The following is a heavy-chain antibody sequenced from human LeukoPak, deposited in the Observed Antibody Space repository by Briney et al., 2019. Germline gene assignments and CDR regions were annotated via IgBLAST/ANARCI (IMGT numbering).Heavy chain of an antibody. CDR1: GYTFSNYY. J-gene: IGHJ4*02. Sequence: GASVKVSCKASGYTFSNYYLHWVRQAPGQGLEWMGWINPNSGGTNYAQKFQGRVTMTRDTSISTAYMELSRLRSDDTAVYYCARDPVHYYDSSGYWRYWGQGTLVTVSS. CDR3: ARDPVHYYDSSGYWRY. CDR2: INPNSGGT. D-gene: IGHD3-22*01. V-gene: IGHV1-2*02.